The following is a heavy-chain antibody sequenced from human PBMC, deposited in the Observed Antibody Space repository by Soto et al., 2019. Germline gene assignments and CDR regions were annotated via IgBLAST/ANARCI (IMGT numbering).Heavy chain of an antibody. CDR2: ISSRSDI. CDR1: GFTFSTYS. D-gene: IGHD2-2*02. V-gene: IGHV3-21*01. CDR3: AREYTAWPLAYGLDV. Sequence: PVGSLRLSCVGSGFTFSTYSINWVRQAPGKGLEWVSSISSRSDIYYADSVKGRFTISRDNAKNSVSLQMNSLRVEDTAVYYCAREYTAWPLAYGLDVWGQGTTVTVSS. J-gene: IGHJ6*02.